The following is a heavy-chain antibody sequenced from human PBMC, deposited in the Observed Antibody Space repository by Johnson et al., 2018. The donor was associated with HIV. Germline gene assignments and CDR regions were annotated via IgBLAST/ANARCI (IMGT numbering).Heavy chain of an antibody. CDR1: GITVSSSY. CDR3: AKGMWGHDAFDI. J-gene: IGHJ3*02. Sequence: AASGITVSSSYMSWVRQAPGKGLEWVSVIYSGGNTYYADSVRGRFTISRDNAKNSLYLQMNSLRAEDTAVYYCAKGMWGHDAFDIWGQGTMVTVSS. D-gene: IGHD1-26*01. CDR2: IYSGGNT. V-gene: IGHV3-66*01.